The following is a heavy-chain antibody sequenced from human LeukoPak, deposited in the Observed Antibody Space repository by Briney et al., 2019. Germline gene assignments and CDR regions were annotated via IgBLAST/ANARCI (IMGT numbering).Heavy chain of an antibody. D-gene: IGHD6-13*01. CDR2: ISSNSDSM. Sequence: GGSLRLSCAASGFTFSAYNMNWVRQTPGKGLEWVSFISSNSDSMYYPDSVKGRFTVSRDNAKNSLYLQINSLRAEDTAVYYCTRSPYSSSYYFWDWGHGTLVTVSS. CDR1: GFTFSAYN. V-gene: IGHV3-48*01. J-gene: IGHJ4*01. CDR3: TRSPYSSSYYFWD.